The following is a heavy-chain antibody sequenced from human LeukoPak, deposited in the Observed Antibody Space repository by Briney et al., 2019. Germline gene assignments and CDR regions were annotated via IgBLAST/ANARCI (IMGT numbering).Heavy chain of an antibody. CDR2: TSSDLNVK. D-gene: IGHD2/OR15-2a*01. Sequence: GGSLGLSCAASGFAFRNYVIHWVRQAPGKGLEWVAVTSSDLNVKLYADSVKGRFTISRDNSKSTLYLQIDNLRVEDTAVYYCARTHYIQAFNIWGQGTLVTVSS. V-gene: IGHV3-30-3*01. CDR1: GFAFRNYV. J-gene: IGHJ3*02. CDR3: ARTHYIQAFNI.